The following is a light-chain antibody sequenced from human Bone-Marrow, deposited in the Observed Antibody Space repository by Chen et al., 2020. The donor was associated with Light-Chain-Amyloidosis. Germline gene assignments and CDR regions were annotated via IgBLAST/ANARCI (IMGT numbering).Light chain of an antibody. Sequence: SYVLTQPSSVSVAPGQTATIACGGNNIGSTSVHWYQQTPGQAPLLVVYDDSDRPSGIPERLSGPNSGNTATLTISRVEAGDEVDYYCQVWDRSSDRPVFGGGTKLTVL. CDR2: DDS. CDR1: NIGSTS. V-gene: IGLV3-21*02. CDR3: QVWDRSSDRPV. J-gene: IGLJ3*02.